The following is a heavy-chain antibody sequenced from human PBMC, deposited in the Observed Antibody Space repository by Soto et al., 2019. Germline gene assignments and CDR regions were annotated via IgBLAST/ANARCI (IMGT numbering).Heavy chain of an antibody. CDR1: GGSISSNNW. Sequence: SGPLSLAGAVSGGSISSNNWLSWVREAPGKGLDWIGEIYHSVRTSYNPSLRSRVTMSVDKSKNQFSLIVTSVTAADTAVYYCTKDGSGHPYYSDNWGPGTLVTVSS. J-gene: IGHJ4*02. CDR2: IYHSVRT. CDR3: TKDGSGHPYYSDN. D-gene: IGHD3-3*01. V-gene: IGHV4-4*02.